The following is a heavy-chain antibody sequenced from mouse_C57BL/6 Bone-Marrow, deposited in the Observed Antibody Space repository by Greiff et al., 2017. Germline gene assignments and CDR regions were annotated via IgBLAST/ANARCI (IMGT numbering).Heavy chain of an antibody. CDR2: IDPSDSYT. V-gene: IGHV1-50*01. D-gene: IGHD2-3*01. CDR1: GYTFTSYW. Sequence: VQLQQPGAELVKPGASVKLSCKASGYTFTSYWMQWVKQRPGQGLEWIGEIDPSDSYTNYNQKFKGKATLTVDTSSSTTYMQLSSLTSEDSAVSYCALDGYYGGYYFDYWGQGTTLTVSS. J-gene: IGHJ2*01. CDR3: ALDGYYGGYYFDY.